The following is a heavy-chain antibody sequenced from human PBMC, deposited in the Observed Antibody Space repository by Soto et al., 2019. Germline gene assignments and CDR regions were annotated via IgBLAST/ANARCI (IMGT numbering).Heavy chain of an antibody. CDR1: GGSLSSSSYY. Sequence: XTLSLPCTVAGGSLSSSSYYWGWIRQPPGKGLEWIGSIYYSGSTYYNPSLKSRITISVDTSKNQFSLKLSSVTAADTAVYYCARDLYSLFRIRAFDYWGQGALGTVSS. V-gene: IGHV4-39*02. J-gene: IGHJ4*02. CDR2: IYYSGST. CDR3: ARDLYSLFRIRAFDY. D-gene: IGHD2-15*01.